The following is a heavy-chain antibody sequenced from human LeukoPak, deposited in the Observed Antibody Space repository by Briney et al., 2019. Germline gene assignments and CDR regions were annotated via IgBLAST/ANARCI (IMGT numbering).Heavy chain of an antibody. CDR1: GGSITNYF. J-gene: IGHJ4*02. CDR3: GGALSDRGFNSGVSFLGIFDY. Sequence: SETLSLTCTVSGGSITNYFWTWIRQPQGKGQEWIGYIYYSGGTDYNPSLKSRVTISVDTSKNQFSLKLSSVTAAETAVYYCGGALSDRGFNSGVSFLGIFDYWGQGTLATVSS. V-gene: IGHV4-59*01. D-gene: IGHD1-1*01. CDR2: IYYSGGT.